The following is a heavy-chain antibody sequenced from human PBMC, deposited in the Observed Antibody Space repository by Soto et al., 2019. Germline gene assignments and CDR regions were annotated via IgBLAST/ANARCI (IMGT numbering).Heavy chain of an antibody. CDR2: MFYSGLT. D-gene: IGHD2-15*01. CDR3: APLSLSISGPSGIHV. CDR1: GYSVTSSDYY. J-gene: IGHJ6*02. Sequence: SETLSLTCSVSGYSVTSSDYYWAWIRQPPGKGLEWIGSMFYSGLTYYNPSLKSRVTLSVDTSKNQFSVRLNYVTAADTAVYYCAPLSLSISGPSGIHVWGQGTTVTVSS. V-gene: IGHV4-39*01.